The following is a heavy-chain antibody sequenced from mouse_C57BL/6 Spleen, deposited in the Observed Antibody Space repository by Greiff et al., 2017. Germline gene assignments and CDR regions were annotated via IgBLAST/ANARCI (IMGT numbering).Heavy chain of an antibody. CDR2: IDPETGGT. Sequence: VQLQESGAELVRPGASVTLSCKASGYTFTDYEMHWVKQTPVHGLEWIGAIDPETGGTAYNQKFKGKAILTADKSSSTAYMELRSLTSEDSAVYYCTRRTTVVGKGLAYWGQGTLVTVSA. CDR3: TRRTTVVGKGLAY. D-gene: IGHD1-1*01. J-gene: IGHJ3*01. CDR1: GYTFTDYE. V-gene: IGHV1-15*01.